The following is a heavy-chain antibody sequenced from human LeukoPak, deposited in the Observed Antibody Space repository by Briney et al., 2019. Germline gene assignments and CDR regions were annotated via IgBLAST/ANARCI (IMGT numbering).Heavy chain of an antibody. CDR1: GYTFTSYG. D-gene: IGHD1-26*01. V-gene: IGHV1-18*01. Sequence: APVKVSCKASGYTFTSYGISWVRQAPGQGLEWMGWISAYNGNTNYAQKLQGRVTMTTDTSTSTAYMELSRLRSDDTAVYYCASTSGRGAFDIWGQGTMVTVSS. CDR2: ISAYNGNT. CDR3: ASTSGRGAFDI. J-gene: IGHJ3*02.